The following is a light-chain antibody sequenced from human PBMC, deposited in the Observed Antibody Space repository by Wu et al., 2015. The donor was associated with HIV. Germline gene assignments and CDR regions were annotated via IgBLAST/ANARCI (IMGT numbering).Light chain of an antibody. Sequence: IRMTQSAPSLSAFTGDRVSITCRASQDIVTYLAWYQQTPGKAPRVLIYDASTLQSGVPSRFSGSGSGADFTLTISGLQREDFAIYYCQQLNSFPLTFGQGTRLEIK. J-gene: IGKJ5*01. CDR2: DAS. CDR3: QQLNSFPLT. V-gene: IGKV1-8*01. CDR1: QDIVTY.